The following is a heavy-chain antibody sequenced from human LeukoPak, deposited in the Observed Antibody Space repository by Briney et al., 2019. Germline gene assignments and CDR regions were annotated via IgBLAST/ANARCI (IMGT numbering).Heavy chain of an antibody. CDR2: INPSGGST. CDR1: GYTFSSYY. V-gene: IGHV1-46*01. Sequence: ASVKVSCKASGYTFSSYYMHWVRQAPGQGLEWMAIINPSGGSTTYAQKFQGRVTMTRDTSTSTVYMEPSSLRSEDTAVYYCARENGPGVYYFDYWGQGTLVTVSS. CDR3: ARENGPGVYYFDY. D-gene: IGHD3-10*01. J-gene: IGHJ4*02.